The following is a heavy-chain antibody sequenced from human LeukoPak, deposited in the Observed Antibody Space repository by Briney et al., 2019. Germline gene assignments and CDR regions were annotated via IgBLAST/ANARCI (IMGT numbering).Heavy chain of an antibody. Sequence: GRSLRLSCAASGFTFSSYGMHWVRQAPGKGLEWVAVIWYDGSNKYYADSVKGRFTISRDNSKSTLYLQMNSLRAEDTAVYYCAREWELHNWFDPWGQGTLVTVSS. D-gene: IGHD1-26*01. CDR3: AREWELHNWFDP. CDR1: GFTFSSYG. J-gene: IGHJ5*02. V-gene: IGHV3-33*01. CDR2: IWYDGSNK.